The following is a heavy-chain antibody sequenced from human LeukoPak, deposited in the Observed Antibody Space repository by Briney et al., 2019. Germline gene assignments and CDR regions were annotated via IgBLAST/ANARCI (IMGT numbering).Heavy chain of an antibody. D-gene: IGHD2-15*01. V-gene: IGHV1-69*02. J-gene: IGHJ5*02. CDR1: GGTFSSYT. CDR2: IIPILGIA. CDR3: ARCSGQLSPFDP. Sequence: ASVKVSCKASGGTFSSYTISWVRQAPGQGLEWMGRIIPILGIANYAQKFQGRVTITADKSTSTAYMELSSLRSEDTAVYSCARCSGQLSPFDPWGQGTLVTVSS.